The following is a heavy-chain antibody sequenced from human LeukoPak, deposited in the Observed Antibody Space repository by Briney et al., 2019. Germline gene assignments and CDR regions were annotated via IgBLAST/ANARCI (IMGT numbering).Heavy chain of an antibody. V-gene: IGHV1-3*03. CDR1: GYTFTSYA. CDR3: ARSYGDHENVKFDY. Sequence: ASVKVSCKASGYTFTSYAMHWVRQAPGQRLEWMGWINAGNGNTKYSQEFQGRVTITRDTSASTAYMELSSLRSEDMAVYYCARSYGDHENVKFDYWGQGTLVTVSS. CDR2: INAGNGNT. D-gene: IGHD4-17*01. J-gene: IGHJ4*02.